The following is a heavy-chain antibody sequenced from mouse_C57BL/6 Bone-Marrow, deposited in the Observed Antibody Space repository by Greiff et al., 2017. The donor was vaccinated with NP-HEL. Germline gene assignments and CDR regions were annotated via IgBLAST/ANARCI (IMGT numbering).Heavy chain of an antibody. CDR1: GFSFNTYA. CDR2: IRSKSNNYAT. D-gene: IGHD2-10*01. J-gene: IGHJ4*01. CDR3: HTVSYYGNYYAMDY. Sequence: EAGGGLVQPKGSLKLSCAASGFSFNTYAMNWVRQAPGKGLEWVARIRSKSNNYATYYADSVKDRFTISRDDSESMLYLQMNNLKTEDTAMYYCHTVSYYGNYYAMDYWGQGTSVTVSS. V-gene: IGHV10-1*01.